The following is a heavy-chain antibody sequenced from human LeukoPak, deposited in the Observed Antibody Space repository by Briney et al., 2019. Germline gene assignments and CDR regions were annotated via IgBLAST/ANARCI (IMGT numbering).Heavy chain of an antibody. Sequence: PGRSLRLSCAASGFTFDDYAMHWVRQAPGKGLEWVSGISWNSGSIGYADSVKGRFTISRDNAKNSLYLQMNSLRAEDTAVYYCARDRLPSRDAFDIWGQGTMVTVSS. J-gene: IGHJ3*02. CDR2: ISWNSGSI. V-gene: IGHV3-9*01. CDR3: ARDRLPSRDAFDI. D-gene: IGHD2/OR15-2a*01. CDR1: GFTFDDYA.